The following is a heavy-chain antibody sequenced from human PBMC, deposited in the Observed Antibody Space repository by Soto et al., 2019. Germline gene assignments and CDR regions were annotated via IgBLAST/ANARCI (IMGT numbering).Heavy chain of an antibody. V-gene: IGHV3-23*01. CDR3: AKPNLYCSSTSCYDY. Sequence: EVQLLESGGGLVQPGGSLRLSCAASGFRFSSNAMTWVRQAPGKGLEWVSSINGRGDDTFYANSVKGRFTISRDNSKNTVFLQMNSLRAEDTAVYYCAKPNLYCSSTSCYDYWGQGTRVTVSS. CDR1: GFRFSSNA. J-gene: IGHJ4*02. D-gene: IGHD2-2*01. CDR2: INGRGDDT.